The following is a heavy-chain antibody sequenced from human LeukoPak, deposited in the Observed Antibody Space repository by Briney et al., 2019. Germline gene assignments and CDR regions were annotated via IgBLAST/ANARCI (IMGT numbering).Heavy chain of an antibody. V-gene: IGHV3-53*01. D-gene: IGHD1-7*01. Sequence: GGSLRLSCAAPGFTVSSNYMSWVRQAPGKGLEWVSVIYSGGSTYYADSVKGRFTISRDNSKNTLYLQMNSLRAADTAVYYCARVHPISTLELPRIDAFDIWGQGTMVTVSS. J-gene: IGHJ3*02. CDR3: ARVHPISTLELPRIDAFDI. CDR1: GFTVSSNY. CDR2: IYSGGST.